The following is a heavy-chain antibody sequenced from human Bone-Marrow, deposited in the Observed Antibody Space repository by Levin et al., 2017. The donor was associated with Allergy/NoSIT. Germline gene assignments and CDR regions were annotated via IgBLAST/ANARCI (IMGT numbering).Heavy chain of an antibody. V-gene: IGHV4-30-4*08. CDR2: VYYSGST. Sequence: SQTLSLTCTVSGGSITSVKYYWSWIRQSPGKGLEWIAYVYYSGSTYYSPSLQSRATVSIDTSRNQFSLRLGSVTSADTATYFCASTHGYTAFGGFDNWGQGSLVTVSS. CDR1: GGSITSVKYY. J-gene: IGHJ4*02. D-gene: IGHD5-12*01. CDR3: ASTHGYTAFGGFDN.